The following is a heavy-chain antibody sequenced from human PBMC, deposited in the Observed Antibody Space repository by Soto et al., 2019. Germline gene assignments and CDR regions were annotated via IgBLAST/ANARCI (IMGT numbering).Heavy chain of an antibody. CDR3: ARHNPGAIVVGGWCFDY. CDR2: IYYSGST. J-gene: IGHJ4*02. CDR1: GGSISSSSYY. V-gene: IGHV4-39*01. Sequence: QLQLQESGPGLVKPSETLSLTCTVSGGSISSSSYYWGWIRQPPGKGLEWIGSIYYSGSTYYNPSLKSRVTISVDTSKNQFSLKLSSVTAADTAVYYCARHNPGAIVVGGWCFDYWGQGTLVTVSS. D-gene: IGHD2-15*01.